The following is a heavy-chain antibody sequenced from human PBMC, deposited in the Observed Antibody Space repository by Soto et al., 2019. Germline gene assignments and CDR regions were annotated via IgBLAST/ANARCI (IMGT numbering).Heavy chain of an antibody. CDR3: ARGPPDYDILTGSSWFDP. CDR1: SASIRSYS. CDR2: IYYSWST. Sequence: VTMSLTCTITSASIRSYSCSWTRTTTEKGLEWIGYIYYSWSTNYNPSLKSRVTISVDTSKYQFSLKLSSVTAADTAVYYCARGPPDYDILTGSSWFDPWGQGTLVTVS. J-gene: IGHJ5*02. D-gene: IGHD3-9*01. V-gene: IGHV4-59*01.